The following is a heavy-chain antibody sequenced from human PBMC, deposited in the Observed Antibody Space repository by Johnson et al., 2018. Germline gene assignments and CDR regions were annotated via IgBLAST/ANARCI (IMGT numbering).Heavy chain of an antibody. Sequence: VQLVQSGGGLVKPGGSXRLSCAVSGFMFTNAWMSWFRQAPGKGLEWVGLIKTKGDGGTADYPAPVKGRFTISRDDSKNILYLQMKSLKTEDTAVYYCTTFLRWELEFDFWGQGTLVTVSS. CDR3: TTFLRWELEFDF. V-gene: IGHV3-15*01. D-gene: IGHD1-7*01. J-gene: IGHJ4*02. CDR2: IKTKGDGGTA. CDR1: GFMFTNAW.